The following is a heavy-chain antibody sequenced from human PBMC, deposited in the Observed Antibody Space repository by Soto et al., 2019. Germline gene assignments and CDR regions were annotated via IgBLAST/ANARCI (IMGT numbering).Heavy chain of an antibody. D-gene: IGHD6-6*01. CDR1: GYTFTSYH. V-gene: IGHV1-8*01. J-gene: IGHJ6*02. Sequence: QVQLVQSGAEVKKPGASVKVSCKASGYTFTSYHINWVRQAAGQGLEWMGWMNPNSGNTGYALKFQGRVAMTRNTSVSTAYMELSSLRSEDTAVYYCARMGLSSSSTFRYYYYGMDVWGQGTTVTVSS. CDR3: ARMGLSSSSTFRYYYYGMDV. CDR2: MNPNSGNT.